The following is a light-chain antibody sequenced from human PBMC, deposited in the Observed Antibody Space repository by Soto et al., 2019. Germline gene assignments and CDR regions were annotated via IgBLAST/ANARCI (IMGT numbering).Light chain of an antibody. V-gene: IGKV3-15*01. CDR3: QQYGMSRWT. Sequence: EKVMTQSPATLSVSPGESATLSCRASESVSDNLAWYHQKPGQAPRLLIYGASTRATGTPARFSGSGSGTDFTLTISRLEPEDFAVYYCQQYGMSRWTFGQGTKVDIK. CDR2: GAS. CDR1: ESVSDN. J-gene: IGKJ1*01.